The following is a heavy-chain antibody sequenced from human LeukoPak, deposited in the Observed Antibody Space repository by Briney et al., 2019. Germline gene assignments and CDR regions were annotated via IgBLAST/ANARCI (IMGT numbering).Heavy chain of an antibody. V-gene: IGHV4-34*01. Sequence: PSETLSLTCAVSGGSFSNYYWSCIRQSPEKGLEWIGEINHSGDTNYNPSLKSRVTISVDTSKNQFSLKLSSVTAADTAVYYCARQVVVVPAAFYYYYYYMDVWGKGTTVTISS. CDR1: GGSFSNYY. CDR2: INHSGDT. CDR3: ARQVVVVPAAFYYYYYYMDV. D-gene: IGHD2-2*01. J-gene: IGHJ6*03.